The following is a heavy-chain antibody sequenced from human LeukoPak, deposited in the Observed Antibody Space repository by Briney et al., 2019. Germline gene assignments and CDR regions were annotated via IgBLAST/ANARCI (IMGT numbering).Heavy chain of an antibody. D-gene: IGHD6-19*01. J-gene: IGHJ4*02. CDR3: AKDHSSGWYFDY. CDR1: GFTFSSYG. CDR2: LSYDGSNK. Sequence: GGSLRLSCAASGFTFSSYGMHWVRQAPGKGLEWVAVLSYDGSNKYYADSVKGRFTISRDNSKNTLYLQMNSLRAEDTAVYYCAKDHSSGWYFDYWGQGTLVTVSS. V-gene: IGHV3-30*18.